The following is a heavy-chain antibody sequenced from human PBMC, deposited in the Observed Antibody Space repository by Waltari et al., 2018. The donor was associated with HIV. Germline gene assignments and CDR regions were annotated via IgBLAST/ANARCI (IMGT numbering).Heavy chain of an antibody. CDR2: IRSKAYGGTT. J-gene: IGHJ4*02. V-gene: IGHV3-49*03. CDR1: GFTVGDYA. Sequence: EVQLVESGGGLVQPGRSLRLSCTASGFTVGDYAMSWFRQAPGKGLEWVGCIRSKAYGGTTEYAASVKGRFTILRDDSRSIAYLQMNSLQTEDTAVYYCTKGRMTTDYWGQGTLVTVSS. CDR3: TKGRMTTDY. D-gene: IGHD4-17*01.